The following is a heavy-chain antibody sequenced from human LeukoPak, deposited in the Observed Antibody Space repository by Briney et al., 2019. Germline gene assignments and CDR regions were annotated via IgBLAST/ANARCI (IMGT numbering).Heavy chain of an antibody. CDR3: AKANSITIFGVISPVDY. Sequence: GGSLRLSCVASGFTFSSYAMSWVRQAPGKGLEWVSTISDSGDNTYYADSVKGRFTISRDNSKNTLYLQMNSLRAGDTAVYCCAKANSITIFGVISPVDYWGQGTLVTVSS. CDR2: ISDSGDNT. D-gene: IGHD3-3*01. J-gene: IGHJ4*02. V-gene: IGHV3-23*01. CDR1: GFTFSSYA.